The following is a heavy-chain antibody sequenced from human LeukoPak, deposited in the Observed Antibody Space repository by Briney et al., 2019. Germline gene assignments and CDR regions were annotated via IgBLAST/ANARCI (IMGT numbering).Heavy chain of an antibody. V-gene: IGHV4-59*08. D-gene: IGHD6-13*01. J-gene: IGHJ3*02. CDR2: INYSGST. Sequence: PSETLALTCTVSGDSISTYYGTWIRQPPGRGLEWIGYINYSGSTIYNPALKSRLTMSVGTSNNQFPLKLSSVAAEDTAVYFFARSALADACDIWGQGKMVTVSS. CDR3: ARSALADACDI. CDR1: GDSISTYY.